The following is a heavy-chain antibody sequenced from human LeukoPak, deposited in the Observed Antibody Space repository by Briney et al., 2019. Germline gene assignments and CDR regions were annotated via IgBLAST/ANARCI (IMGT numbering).Heavy chain of an antibody. D-gene: IGHD4/OR15-4a*01. V-gene: IGHV1-69*04. CDR1: GGTFSSYA. Sequence: SVKVSCKASGGTFSSYAISWVRQAPGQGLEWMGRTIPIFGIANYAQKFQGRVTITADKSTSTAYMELSSLRSEDTAVYYCARDEYGINWFDPWGQRTLVTVSS. CDR2: TIPIFGIA. J-gene: IGHJ5*02. CDR3: ARDEYGINWFDP.